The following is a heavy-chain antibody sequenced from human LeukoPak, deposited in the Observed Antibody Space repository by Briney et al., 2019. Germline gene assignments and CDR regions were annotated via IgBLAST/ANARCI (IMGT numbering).Heavy chain of an antibody. V-gene: IGHV3-21*01. CDR3: ARDLAGTTVP. CDR2: ISSSSSYI. J-gene: IGHJ5*02. Sequence: GGSLRLSCAASGFTFSSYWMNWVRQAPGKGLEWVSSISSSSSYIYYADSVKGRFTISRDNAKNSLYLQMNSLRAEDTAVYYCARDLAGTTVPWGQGTLVTVSS. CDR1: GFTFSSYW. D-gene: IGHD1-1*01.